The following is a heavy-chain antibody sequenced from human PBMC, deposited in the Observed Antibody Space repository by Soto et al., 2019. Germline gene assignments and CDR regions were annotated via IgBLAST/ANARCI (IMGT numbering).Heavy chain of an antibody. D-gene: IGHD3-22*01. J-gene: IGHJ2*01. V-gene: IGHV4-59*08. CDR2: IYYSGSP. CDR1: GGSISSYY. Sequence: SETLSLTCTVSGGSISSYYCSWLRQPPGEGLEWIGYIYYSGSPNYSPSLKSRVTISVDTSKNQFALKLSSVTAADTAVYFCARQDDSSGYYKWYFDLWGRGTLVTVSS. CDR3: ARQDDSSGYYKWYFDL.